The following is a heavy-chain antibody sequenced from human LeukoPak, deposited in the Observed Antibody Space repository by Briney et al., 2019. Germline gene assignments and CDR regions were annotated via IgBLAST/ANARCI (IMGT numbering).Heavy chain of an antibody. CDR2: ISSSSSTI. D-gene: IGHD3-9*01. V-gene: IGHV3-48*01. Sequence: GGSLRLSCAASGFTFSSYSMNWVRQAPGKGLEWVSYISSSSSTIYYADSVKGRFTISRDNAKNSLYLQMNSLRAEDTAVYYCARASYYDILTGYNYYGMDVWGQGTTVTVSS. J-gene: IGHJ6*02. CDR3: ARASYYDILTGYNYYGMDV. CDR1: GFTFSSYS.